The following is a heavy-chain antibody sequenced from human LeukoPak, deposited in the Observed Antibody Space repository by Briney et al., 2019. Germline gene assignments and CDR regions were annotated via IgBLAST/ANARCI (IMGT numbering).Heavy chain of an antibody. CDR3: ARGAYCGGDCLRGGYFDY. D-gene: IGHD2-21*02. CDR2: ISSSGSTI. CDR1: GFTFSDYY. Sequence: RPGGSLRLSCAASGFTFSDYYMSWIRQAPGKGLEWVSYISSSGSTIYYADSVKGRFTISRDNAKNSPYLQMNSLRVEDTAVYYCARGAYCGGDCLRGGYFDYWGQGTLVTVSS. J-gene: IGHJ4*02. V-gene: IGHV3-11*01.